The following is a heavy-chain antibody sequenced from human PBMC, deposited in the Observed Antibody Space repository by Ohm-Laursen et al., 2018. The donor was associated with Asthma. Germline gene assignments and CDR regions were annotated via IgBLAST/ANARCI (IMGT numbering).Heavy chain of an antibody. V-gene: IGHV3-11*06. CDR1: GFTFSGYY. CDR2: ISTSGTYT. J-gene: IGHJ4*02. D-gene: IGHD4-23*01. CDR3: ARERDNGGKGGYFDF. Sequence: SLRLSCSASGFTFSGYYMTWIRQAPGKGLEWVAYISTSGTYTNYADSVKGRFTISRDNAKNSLYLQMNSLGVEDTAVYYCARERDNGGKGGYFDFWGQGTLVTVSS.